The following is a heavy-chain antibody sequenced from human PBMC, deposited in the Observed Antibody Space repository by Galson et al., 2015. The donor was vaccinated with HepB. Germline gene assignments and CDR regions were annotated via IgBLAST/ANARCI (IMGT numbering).Heavy chain of an antibody. CDR2: KYYRSKWYI. CDR3: GIDFAYVSLDFGN. J-gene: IGHJ4*02. D-gene: IGHD3/OR15-3a*01. V-gene: IGHV6-1*01. CDR1: GDSVPSNHAV. Sequence: CAISGDSVPSNHAVWNWIRQSPSRGPEWLGRKYYRSKWYIYYATSVRSRITINPDTSRNPFSLHLSSVTPEDSAVYYCGIDFAYVSLDFGNWGQGTLVTVFS.